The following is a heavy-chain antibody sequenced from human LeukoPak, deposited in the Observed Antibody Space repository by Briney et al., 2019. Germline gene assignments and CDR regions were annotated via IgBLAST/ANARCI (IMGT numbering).Heavy chain of an antibody. CDR1: GGSISSYY. CDR3: ARAPRGPHGMATNFDY. J-gene: IGHJ4*02. Sequence: PSETLSLTCIVSGGSISSYYWSWIRQSPGKGLEWIGQIYFSGSTNYNPSFKSRVTISVDKSKNQFSLKLSSVTAADTAVYYCARAPRGPHGMATNFDYWGQGTLVTVSS. D-gene: IGHD5-24*01. CDR2: IYFSGST. V-gene: IGHV4-59*12.